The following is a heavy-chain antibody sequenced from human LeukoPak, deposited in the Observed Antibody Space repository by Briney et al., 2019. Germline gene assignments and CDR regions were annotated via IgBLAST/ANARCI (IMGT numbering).Heavy chain of an antibody. CDR3: ARGEGVSSSWYLDY. Sequence: SETLSLTCTVSGGPISSNYWSWIRQPPGKGLEWIGYIYYSGSTNYNPSLKSRLTISVDTSKKQFSLKLSSVTAADTAVYYCARGEGVSSSWYLDYWGQGTLVTVSS. V-gene: IGHV4-59*01. D-gene: IGHD6-13*01. J-gene: IGHJ4*02. CDR2: IYYSGST. CDR1: GGPISSNY.